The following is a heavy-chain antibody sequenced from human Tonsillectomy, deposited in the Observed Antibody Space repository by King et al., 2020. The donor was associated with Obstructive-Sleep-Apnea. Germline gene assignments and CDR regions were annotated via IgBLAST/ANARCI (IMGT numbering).Heavy chain of an antibody. D-gene: IGHD7-27*01. Sequence: VQLVESGGGSVQPGGSLRLSCAASAFTFSNYWLPWVRQAQGQGLVWVARINTDGSSPSASYAATLKGRFTISRDNAKNTLYLHMNSLRVEDTAVYYCARGGPLSGDPLLGDYWGQGTLVTVSS. V-gene: IGHV3-74*01. CDR3: ARGGPLSGDPLLGDY. J-gene: IGHJ4*02. CDR1: AFTFSNYW. CDR2: INTDGSSPSA.